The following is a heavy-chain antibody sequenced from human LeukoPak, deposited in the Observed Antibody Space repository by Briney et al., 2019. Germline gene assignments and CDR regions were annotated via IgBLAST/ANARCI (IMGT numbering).Heavy chain of an antibody. CDR2: ISGDGAYT. Sequence: PGGSLRLSCAASGFTFDDYAMHWVRQAPGKRLEWVSLISGDGAYTYYADSVKGRFTISRDNSKNTLYLQMNSLTVHDTAVYYCATSLRPGGGNSFLLDYWGQGSLVTVSS. J-gene: IGHJ4*02. D-gene: IGHD4-23*01. CDR3: ATSLRPGGGNSFLLDY. V-gene: IGHV3-43*02. CDR1: GFTFDDYA.